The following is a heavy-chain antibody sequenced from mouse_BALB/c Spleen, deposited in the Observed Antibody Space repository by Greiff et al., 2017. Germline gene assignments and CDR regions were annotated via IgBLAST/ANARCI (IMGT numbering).Heavy chain of an antibody. Sequence: EVHLVESGGGLVQPGGSMKLSCVASGFTFSNYWMNWVRQSPEKGLEWVAEIRLKSNTYATHYAESVKGRFTISRDDSNRSVYLQMNNLRAEDADIYYCTPHYYGSSAWFAYWGQGTLVTVSA. V-gene: IGHV6-6*02. D-gene: IGHD1-1*01. CDR3: TPHYYGSSAWFAY. CDR1: GFTFSNYW. J-gene: IGHJ3*01. CDR2: IRLKSNTYAT.